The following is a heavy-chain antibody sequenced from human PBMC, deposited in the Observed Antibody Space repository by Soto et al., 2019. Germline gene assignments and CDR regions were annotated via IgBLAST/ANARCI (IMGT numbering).Heavy chain of an antibody. Sequence: SVKVSCKASGGTFSSYAISWVRQAPGQGLEWMGGIIPIFGTANYAQKFQGRVTITADESTSTAYMELSSLRSEDTAVYYCARSLYCSSTSCYLIDYYYYMDVWGKGTTVTVSS. D-gene: IGHD2-2*01. J-gene: IGHJ6*03. CDR1: GGTFSSYA. CDR2: IIPIFGTA. V-gene: IGHV1-69*13. CDR3: ARSLYCSSTSCYLIDYYYYMDV.